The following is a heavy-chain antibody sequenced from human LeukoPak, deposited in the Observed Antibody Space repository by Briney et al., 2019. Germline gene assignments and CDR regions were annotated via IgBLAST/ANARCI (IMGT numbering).Heavy chain of an antibody. CDR3: SRDPRILDY. J-gene: IGHJ4*02. V-gene: IGHV3-11*04. CDR1: GGSFSGYY. D-gene: IGHD1-1*01. CDR2: ISGNGDNI. Sequence: PSETLPLTCAVYGGSFSGYYWSWIRQAPGKGLECVSYISGNGDNIRYADSVKGRFIVSRDNAKNSLYLQMNSLRAEDTAVYYCSRDPRILDYWGQGTLVTVSS.